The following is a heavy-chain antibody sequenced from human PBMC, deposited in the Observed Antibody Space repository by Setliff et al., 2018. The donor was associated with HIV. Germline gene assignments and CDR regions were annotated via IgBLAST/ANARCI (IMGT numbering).Heavy chain of an antibody. CDR1: GDSVPSNTAA. CDR2: TYYRSKWYY. V-gene: IGHV6-1*01. Sequence: SPTLSLTCAISGDSVPSNTAAWNWIRQSPSRGLEWLGRTYYRSKWYYEYAVSVKGRVTINPDTSQNQFSLHLNSVTPGDAAVYYCARGGDWDDNYYMDVWGKGTTVTVSS. CDR3: ARGGDWDDNYYMDV. J-gene: IGHJ6*03. D-gene: IGHD1-1*01.